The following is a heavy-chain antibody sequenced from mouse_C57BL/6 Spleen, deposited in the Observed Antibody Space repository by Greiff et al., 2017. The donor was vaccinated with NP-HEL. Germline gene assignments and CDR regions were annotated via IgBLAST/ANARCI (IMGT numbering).Heavy chain of an antibody. D-gene: IGHD1-1*01. Sequence: EVQLVESGGGLVKPGGSLKLSCAASGFTFSDYGMHWVRQAPEKGLEWVAYISSGSSTIYYADTVKGRFTISRDNAKNTLFLQMTRLRSEDTAMYYCARKDYGSSYGAYWGQGTLVTVSA. CDR2: ISSGSSTI. J-gene: IGHJ3*01. CDR3: ARKDYGSSYGAY. V-gene: IGHV5-17*01. CDR1: GFTFSDYG.